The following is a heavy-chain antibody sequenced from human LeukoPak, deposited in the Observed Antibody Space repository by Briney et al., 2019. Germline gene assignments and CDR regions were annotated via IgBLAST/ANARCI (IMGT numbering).Heavy chain of an antibody. J-gene: IGHJ4*02. CDR2: INHSGNT. V-gene: IGHV4-34*01. CDR1: GGSFSGYY. CDR3: ARVKRDFWSGYALDY. Sequence: SETLSLTCAVYGGSFSGYYWSWIRQPPGKGLEWIGEINHSGNTNYNPSLKSRVTISVDTSKNQFSLKLSSVTAADTAVYYCARVKRDFWSGYALDYWGQGTLVTVSS. D-gene: IGHD3-3*01.